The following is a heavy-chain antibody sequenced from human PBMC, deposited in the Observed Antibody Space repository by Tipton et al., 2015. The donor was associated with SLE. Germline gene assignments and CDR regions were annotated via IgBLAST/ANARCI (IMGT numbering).Heavy chain of an antibody. D-gene: IGHD6-19*01. CDR2: MFYTGAR. J-gene: IGHJ4*02. CDR3: ARHQSSGPQPYY. CDR1: GVSISSYY. Sequence: TLSLTCSVSGVSISSYYWSWIRQPPGKGLGWIGQMFYTGARIYNPSLQSRVTISIDTSQSQFSLKLNSVTAADTAVYYCARHQSSGPQPYYWGQGTLVTVSS. V-gene: IGHV4-59*08.